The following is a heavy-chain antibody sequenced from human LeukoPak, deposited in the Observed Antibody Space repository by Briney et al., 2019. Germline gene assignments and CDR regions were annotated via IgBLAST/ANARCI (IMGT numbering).Heavy chain of an antibody. CDR2: INPNSGGT. D-gene: IGHD3-9*01. CDR1: GYTFTGYY. J-gene: IGHJ6*02. V-gene: IGHV1-2*02. CDR3: ARYPPVDILTGSGYGMDV. Sequence: GASVKVSCKASGYTFTGYYMHWVRQAPGQGLEWMGWINPNSGGTNYAQKFQGRVTMTRDTSISTAYMELSRLRSDDTAVYYCARYPPVDILTGSGYGMDVWGQGTTVTVSS.